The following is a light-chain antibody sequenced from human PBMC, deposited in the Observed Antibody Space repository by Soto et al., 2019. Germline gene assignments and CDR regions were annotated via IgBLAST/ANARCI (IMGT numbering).Light chain of an antibody. CDR1: SSDVGGYNY. CDR2: DVS. J-gene: IGLJ2*01. V-gene: IGLV2-14*01. CDR3: RAHTGSRPHVG. Sequence: QSALTQPASVSGAPGQSITISCTGTSSDVGGYNYVSWYQQHPGKAPKLMIYDVSNRPSGVSTRFSGSNAGNTAPLTISALQAQDEAHYCGRAHTGSRPHVGVGGGTKLTV.